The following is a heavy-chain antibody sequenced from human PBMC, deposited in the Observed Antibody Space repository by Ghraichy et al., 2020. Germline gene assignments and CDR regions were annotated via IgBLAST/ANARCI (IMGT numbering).Heavy chain of an antibody. CDR3: ARARGEYDYVWGSYRTFDY. CDR1: GGSISSSSYY. D-gene: IGHD3-16*02. V-gene: IGHV4-39*07. Sequence: SETLSLTCTVSGGSISSSSYYWGWIRQPPGKGLEWIGSIYYSGSTYYNPSLKSRVTISVDTSKNQFSLKLSSVTAADTAVYYCARARGEYDYVWGSYRTFDYWGQGTLVTVSS. CDR2: IYYSGST. J-gene: IGHJ4*02.